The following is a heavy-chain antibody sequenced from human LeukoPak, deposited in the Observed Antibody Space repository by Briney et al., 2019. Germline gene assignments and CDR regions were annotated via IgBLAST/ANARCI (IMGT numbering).Heavy chain of an antibody. J-gene: IGHJ5*02. CDR3: ARGGLEDDYGGNSDGVWFDP. CDR1: GGSISGYY. D-gene: IGHD4-23*01. CDR2: IYTSGST. V-gene: IGHV4-4*09. Sequence: SETLSLTCTVSGGSISGYYWSWIRQPPGKGLEWIGYIYTSGSTNYNPSLKSRVTISVDTSKNQFSLKLSSVTAADTAVYYCARGGLEDDYGGNSDGVWFDPWGQGTLVTVSS.